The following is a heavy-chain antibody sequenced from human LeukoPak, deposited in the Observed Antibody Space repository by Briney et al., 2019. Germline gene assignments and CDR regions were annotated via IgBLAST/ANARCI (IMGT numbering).Heavy chain of an antibody. CDR3: ARHLTHYPDRSGYSDY. V-gene: IGHV1-18*01. J-gene: IGHJ4*02. CDR2: ISVYNGNT. CDR1: GYTFRSYG. D-gene: IGHD3-22*01. Sequence: ASVKVSCKASGYTFRSYGISWVRQAPGQGLEWMGCISVYNGNTNYAQKLQGRVTMTTDTSTSTAYMELRSLRSDDTAVYYCARHLTHYPDRSGYSDYWGQGTLVTVSS.